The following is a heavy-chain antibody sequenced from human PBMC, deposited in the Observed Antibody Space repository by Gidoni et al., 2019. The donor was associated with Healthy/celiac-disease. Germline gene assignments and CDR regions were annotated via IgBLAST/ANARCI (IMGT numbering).Heavy chain of an antibody. D-gene: IGHD3-22*01. J-gene: IGHJ4*02. CDR2: INHSGST. V-gene: IGHV4-34*01. Sequence: QVQLQQWGAGLLKPSETLSLTCAVYGGSFSGYYWSWIRQPPGKELEWIGEINHSGSTNYNPSLKSRVTISVDTSKNQFSLKLSSVTAADTAVYYCARLDGDSSGYYYWGQGTLVTVSS. CDR1: GGSFSGYY. CDR3: ARLDGDSSGYYY.